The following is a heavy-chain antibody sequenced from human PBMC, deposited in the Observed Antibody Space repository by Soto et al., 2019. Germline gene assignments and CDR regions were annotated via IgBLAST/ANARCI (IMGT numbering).Heavy chain of an antibody. CDR3: ASRSATVLSLTY. V-gene: IGHV4-31*03. CDR1: GDSISSGTHY. J-gene: IGHJ4*02. Sequence: PSETLSLTCTVSGDSISSGTHYWNWIRQHPGKGLEWIGYISSSGNSYYSPSLKSRVFMSVDTSKNLFSLKLSSVTAEDTAVYYCASRSATVLSLTYWGPGTQVTVSS. D-gene: IGHD2-8*01. CDR2: ISSSGNS.